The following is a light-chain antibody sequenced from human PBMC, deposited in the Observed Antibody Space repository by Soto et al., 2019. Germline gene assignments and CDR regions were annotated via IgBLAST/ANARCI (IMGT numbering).Light chain of an antibody. V-gene: IGKV3-15*01. J-gene: IGKJ1*01. CDR3: QQFRT. CDR1: QSVSSN. Sequence: ELVLTQSPATLSVSPGERATLSCRPSQSVSSNLAWYQQKPGQAPRLLIYGATTRATGIPARFSGSGSGTEFTLTISSLQSEDFAVYFCQQFRTFGQGTKVDIK. CDR2: GAT.